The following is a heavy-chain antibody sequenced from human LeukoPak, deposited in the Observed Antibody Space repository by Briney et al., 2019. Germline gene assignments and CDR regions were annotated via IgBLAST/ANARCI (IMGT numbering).Heavy chain of an antibody. J-gene: IGHJ4*02. Sequence: GGSLRLSCAASGFTFSSHWMHWVRQAPGKGLVWVSRINTDGSTTSYADSVKGRFTISRDNAKNTVYLQMNSLGADDTAVYYCARVLIAATGGDYWGQGTLVTVFS. CDR1: GFTFSSHW. D-gene: IGHD6-13*01. CDR2: INTDGSTT. V-gene: IGHV3-74*01. CDR3: ARVLIAATGGDY.